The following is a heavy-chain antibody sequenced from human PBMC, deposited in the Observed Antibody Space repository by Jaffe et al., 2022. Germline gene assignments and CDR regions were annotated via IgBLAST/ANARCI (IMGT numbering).Heavy chain of an antibody. V-gene: IGHV3-30*02. Sequence: QVQLVESGGGVVQPGGSLRLSCAASGFTFSSYGMHWVRQAPGKGLEWVAFIRYDGSNKYYADSVKGRFTISRDNSKNTLYLQMNSLRAEDTAVYYCAKDFLDYYDSSGYNDYWGQGTLVTVSS. D-gene: IGHD3-22*01. CDR2: IRYDGSNK. CDR1: GFTFSSYG. CDR3: AKDFLDYYDSSGYNDY. J-gene: IGHJ4*02.